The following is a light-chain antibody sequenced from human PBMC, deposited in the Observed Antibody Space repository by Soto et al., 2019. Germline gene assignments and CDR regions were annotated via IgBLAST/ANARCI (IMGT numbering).Light chain of an antibody. CDR3: QQYGSSPWT. CDR1: QSVSSTY. Sequence: EIVLTQSPGTLSLSPGERATLSCRASQSVSSTYLAWYRQKPSQAPRLLIYGASSRATGIPGRFSGSGSGTDFTLTISRLEPEDFAVYYCQQYGSSPWTFGQGTKVEIK. CDR2: GAS. V-gene: IGKV3-20*01. J-gene: IGKJ1*01.